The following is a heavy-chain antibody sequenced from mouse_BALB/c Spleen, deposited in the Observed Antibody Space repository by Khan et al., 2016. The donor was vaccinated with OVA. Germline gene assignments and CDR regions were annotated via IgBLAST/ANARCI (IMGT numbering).Heavy chain of an antibody. D-gene: IGHD2-1*01. CDR3: ARTEGGNRYFDN. CDR2: IYPGTGST. V-gene: IGHV1-76*01. CDR1: GYTFTSYW. J-gene: IGHJ2*03. Sequence: QVQLKESGAELVGPGASVKLSCKTSGYTFTSYWIHWVKQRSGQGLEWIARIYPGTGSTFYRERFKGKAILTADKASSTAYMQLSSQKSDEAAVYFGARTEGGNRYFDNWGQGTSLTVSS.